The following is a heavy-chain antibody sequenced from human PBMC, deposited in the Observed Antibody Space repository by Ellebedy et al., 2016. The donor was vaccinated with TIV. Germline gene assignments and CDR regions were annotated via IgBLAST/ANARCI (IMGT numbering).Heavy chain of an antibody. D-gene: IGHD5-24*01. Sequence: AASVKVSCKTSGYTFTDYHMHWMQQAPGQGLEWMGWIYPSSGDTRYAQKFQGRVTMTRDTSISTGYMELNRLTSDDTATYYCASVTISSLSPFDYWGQGTEVAVSS. J-gene: IGHJ4*02. CDR3: ASVTISSLSPFDY. CDR1: GYTFTDYH. V-gene: IGHV1-2*02. CDR2: IYPSSGDT.